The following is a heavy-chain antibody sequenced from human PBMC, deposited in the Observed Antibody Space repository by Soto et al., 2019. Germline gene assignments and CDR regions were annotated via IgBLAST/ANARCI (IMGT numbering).Heavy chain of an antibody. J-gene: IGHJ4*02. D-gene: IGHD2-2*01. CDR2: IYPGDSDT. CDR3: ARLGVGEPAAF. CDR1: GYSFTTYW. V-gene: IGHV5-51*01. Sequence: EVQLVQSGAEVIEPGESLQISCKVSGYSFTTYWIGWVRHMPGKGLEWMGIIYPGDSDTKYSPSFEGQVTISADNSISSAYLHWSSLKASDTAMYYCARLGVGEPAAFWGQGTLVIVSS.